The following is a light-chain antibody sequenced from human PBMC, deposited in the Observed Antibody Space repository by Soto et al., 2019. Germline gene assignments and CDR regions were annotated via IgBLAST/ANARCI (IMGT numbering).Light chain of an antibody. CDR2: DVS. J-gene: IGLJ1*01. V-gene: IGLV2-14*03. Sequence: QYPPVSGSPGQSIPPSCAGTSNDVGGYNYVSWYQHHPGKAPKLMIFDVSNRPSGVSNRFSGSKSGNTASLTISGLQPEDEADYYCSSYTTSNTRQIVFGTGTKVTVL. CDR3: SSYTTSNTRQIV. CDR1: SNDVGGYNY.